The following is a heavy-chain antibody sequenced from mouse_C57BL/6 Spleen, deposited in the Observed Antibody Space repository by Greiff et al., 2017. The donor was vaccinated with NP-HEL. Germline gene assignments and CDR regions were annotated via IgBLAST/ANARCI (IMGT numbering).Heavy chain of an antibody. J-gene: IGHJ3*01. D-gene: IGHD2-4*01. CDR3: ARVGYDYDGGAWFAY. CDR2: IYPSDSET. V-gene: IGHV1-61*01. CDR1: GYTFTSYW. Sequence: QVQLQQPGAELVRPGSSVKLSCKASGYTFTSYWMDWVKQRPGQGLEWIGNIYPSDSETHYNQKFKDKATLTVDKSSSTAYMQLSSLTSEDSAVYYCARVGYDYDGGAWFAYWGQGTLVTVSA.